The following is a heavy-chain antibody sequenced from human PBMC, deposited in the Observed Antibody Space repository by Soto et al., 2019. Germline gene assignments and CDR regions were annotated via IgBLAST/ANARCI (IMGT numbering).Heavy chain of an antibody. J-gene: IGHJ6*02. CDR1: GGSISSGAYY. Sequence: SETLSLTCTVSGGSISSGAYYWSWIRQQPGKGLERIGYISYIGSTYYNPSLKRRVTISVDTSKYQFSLKLSSLTAADTAVYYCARDLWKTPYWYYGMDVWGQGTTVTVSS. CDR2: ISYIGST. CDR3: ARDLWKTPYWYYGMDV. D-gene: IGHD3-10*01. V-gene: IGHV4-31*03.